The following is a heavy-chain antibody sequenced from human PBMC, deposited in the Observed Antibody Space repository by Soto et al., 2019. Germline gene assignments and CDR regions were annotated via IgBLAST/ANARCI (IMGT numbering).Heavy chain of an antibody. J-gene: IGHJ3*02. CDR2: IYYSGST. V-gene: IGHV4-59*01. CDR3: ARARYFEWAVTFDI. D-gene: IGHD3-9*01. CDR1: GGSISSYY. Sequence: QVQLQESGPGLVKPSETLSLTCTVSGGSISSYYWSWIRQPPGKGLEWIGYIYYSGSTNYNPSLKSRVTISVDTSKNQFSLKLSSVTAADTAVYYCARARYFEWAVTFDIWGQGTMVTVSS.